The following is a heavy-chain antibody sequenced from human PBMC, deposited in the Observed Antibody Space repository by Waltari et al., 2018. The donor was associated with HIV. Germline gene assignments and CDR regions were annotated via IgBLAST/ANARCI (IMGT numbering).Heavy chain of an antibody. Sequence: EVQLVESGGGLVQPGGSLRLSCAASGFTFSSYDMHWVRQATGKGLEWVSAIGTAGDTYYPGSVKGRFTISRENAKNSLYLQMNSLRAGDTAVYYCARVFRTYYYGMDVWGQGTTVTVSS. V-gene: IGHV3-13*04. CDR3: ARVFRTYYYGMDV. CDR1: GFTFSSYD. J-gene: IGHJ6*02. CDR2: IGTAGDT. D-gene: IGHD2-21*01.